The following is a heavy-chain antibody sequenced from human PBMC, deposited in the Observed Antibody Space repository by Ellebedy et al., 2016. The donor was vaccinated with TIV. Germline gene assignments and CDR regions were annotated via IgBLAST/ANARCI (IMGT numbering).Heavy chain of an antibody. CDR1: GGSISSYY. V-gene: IGHV4-59*01. CDR2: IYYSGST. CDR3: ARVYLANWFDP. Sequence: MPSETLSLTCTVSGGSISSYYWSWIRQPPGKGLEWIGYIYYSGSTNYNPSLKSRVTISVDTSKNQFSLKLSSVTAADTAVYYCARVYLANWFDPWGQGTLVTVSS. J-gene: IGHJ5*02. D-gene: IGHD2-8*01.